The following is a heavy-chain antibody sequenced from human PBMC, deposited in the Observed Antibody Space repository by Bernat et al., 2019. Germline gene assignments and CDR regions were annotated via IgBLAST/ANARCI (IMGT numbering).Heavy chain of an antibody. Sequence: EVQLVESGGGLVKPGGSLRLSCAASGFTFSSYSMNWVRQAPGKGLAWVSSISSSSSYIYYASSGKGRFTISRDNAKNSLYRQMNSLRAEDTAVYYCARVWKGYYYDSSGYYPRHVDYWGQGTLVTVSS. CDR2: ISSSSSYI. V-gene: IGHV3-21*01. CDR1: GFTFSSYS. CDR3: ARVWKGYYYDSSGYYPRHVDY. J-gene: IGHJ4*02. D-gene: IGHD3-22*01.